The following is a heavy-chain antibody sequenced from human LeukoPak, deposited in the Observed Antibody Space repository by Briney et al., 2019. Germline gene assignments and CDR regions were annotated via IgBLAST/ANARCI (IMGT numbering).Heavy chain of an antibody. CDR3: ARGASY. Sequence: GGSLRLSCAVSGFTFSTYWMNWVRQAPGKGPEWVANIKPDGSEKFYVDSVKGRFTVSRDNAKNLLYLQMNSLRAEDTALYYCARGASYWGQGTLVTVCS. CDR1: GFTFSTYW. J-gene: IGHJ4*02. CDR2: IKPDGSEK. V-gene: IGHV3-7*04.